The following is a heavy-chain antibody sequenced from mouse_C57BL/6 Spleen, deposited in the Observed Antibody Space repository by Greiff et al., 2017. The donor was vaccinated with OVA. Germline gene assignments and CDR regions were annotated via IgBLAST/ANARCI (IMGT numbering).Heavy chain of an antibody. V-gene: IGHV5-17*01. J-gene: IGHJ4*01. CDR3: ERTMYNGSSYDAMDY. CDR1: GFTFSDYG. Sequence: EVKVVESGGGLVKPGGSLKLSCAASGFTFSDYGMHWVRQAPEKGLEWVAYISSGSSTIYYADTVKGRFTISRDNAKNTLFMQLTSLKSEDTDRYYCERTMYNGSSYDAMDYWGQGTSVTVSS. CDR2: ISSGSSTI. D-gene: IGHD1-1*01.